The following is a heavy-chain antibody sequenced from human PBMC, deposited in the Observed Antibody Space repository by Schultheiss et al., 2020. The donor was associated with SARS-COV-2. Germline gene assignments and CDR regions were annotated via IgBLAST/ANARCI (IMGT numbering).Heavy chain of an antibody. V-gene: IGHV4-34*01. Sequence: SETLSLTCAVYGGSFSGYYWSWIRQPPVKGLEWIGEINHSGSTDYNPSLKSRVTISVDTSKNQFSLKLNSVTAADTAVYYCARGLPITMVRGSLGGMDVWGQGTTVTVSS. CDR3: ARGLPITMVRGSLGGMDV. J-gene: IGHJ6*02. CDR1: GGSFSGYY. D-gene: IGHD3-10*01. CDR2: INHSGST.